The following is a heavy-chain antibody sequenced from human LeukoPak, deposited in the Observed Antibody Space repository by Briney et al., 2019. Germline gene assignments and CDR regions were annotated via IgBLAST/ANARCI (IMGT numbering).Heavy chain of an antibody. V-gene: IGHV4-59*01. Sequence: SETLSLTCTVSGGSISSYYWSWIRQPPGKGLEWIGYIYYSGSTNYNPSLKSRVTISVDTSKNQFSLKLSSVTAADTAVYYCARLVWFGELCYFDYWGQGTLVTVSS. CDR1: GGSISSYY. CDR3: ARLVWFGELCYFDY. D-gene: IGHD3-10*01. J-gene: IGHJ4*02. CDR2: IYYSGST.